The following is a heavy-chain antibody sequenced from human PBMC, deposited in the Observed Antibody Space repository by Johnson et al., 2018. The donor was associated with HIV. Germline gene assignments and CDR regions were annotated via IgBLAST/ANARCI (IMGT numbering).Heavy chain of an antibody. J-gene: IGHJ3*02. CDR3: AKVGPGGYCGGDCYPGAFDI. Sequence: VQLVESGGGVVRPGGSLRLSCAASGFTFDDYGMSWVRQAPGKGLEWVSAISGSGGSTYYADSVKGRFTISRDNSKNTLYLQMYSLRAEDTAVYYCAKVGPGGYCGGDCYPGAFDIWGQGTMVTVSS. CDR2: ISGSGGST. V-gene: IGHV3-23*04. D-gene: IGHD2-21*02. CDR1: GFTFDDYG.